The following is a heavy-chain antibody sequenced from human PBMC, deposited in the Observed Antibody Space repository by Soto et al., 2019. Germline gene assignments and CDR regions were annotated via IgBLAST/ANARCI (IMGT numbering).Heavy chain of an antibody. V-gene: IGHV1-3*05. CDR2: INAGNGNT. J-gene: IGHJ4*02. CDR3: ARAVAVPADFDY. CDR1: GYTFTGYA. Sequence: QVQLVQSGAEEKKPGASVKVYCKASGYTFTGYAMHWVRQAPGQRLEWMGWINAGNGNTKYSQQFQGRVTITRDTSASAAYMELSSLSSEDTAVYYCARAVAVPADFDYWGQGTLVTVSS. D-gene: IGHD6-19*01.